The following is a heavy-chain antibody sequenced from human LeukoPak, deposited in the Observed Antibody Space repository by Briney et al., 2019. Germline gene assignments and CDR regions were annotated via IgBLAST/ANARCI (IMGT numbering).Heavy chain of an antibody. V-gene: IGHV5-51*01. Sequence: GESLKISXKGSGYSFTSYWIGWVRQMPGKGREWMGMIYPGDSDTRYSPSFQGQVTISADKSISTAYLQWSSLKASDTAMYYCARPRRRDYYDSSGAFDYWGQGTLVTVSS. CDR2: IYPGDSDT. J-gene: IGHJ4*02. CDR3: ARPRRRDYYDSSGAFDY. D-gene: IGHD3-22*01. CDR1: GYSFTSYW.